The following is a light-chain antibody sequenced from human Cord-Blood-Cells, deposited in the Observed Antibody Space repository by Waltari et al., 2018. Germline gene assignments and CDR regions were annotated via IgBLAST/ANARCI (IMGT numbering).Light chain of an antibody. Sequence: DIQMTQSPSSLSASVGDRVTITCRASQGISNYLAWYQQKPGKVPKLLIYAASTLQSGVPSRVSGSGSWTDFTLTISSLQPEDVATYYCQKYNSALWTFGQGTKVEIK. CDR2: AAS. J-gene: IGKJ1*01. V-gene: IGKV1-27*01. CDR1: QGISNY. CDR3: QKYNSALWT.